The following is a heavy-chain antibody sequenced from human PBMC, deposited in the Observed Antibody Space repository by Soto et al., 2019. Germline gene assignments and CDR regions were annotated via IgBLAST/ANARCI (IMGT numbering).Heavy chain of an antibody. CDR2: SIPIFGTA. CDR1: GGTFNNYP. Sequence: SVKVSCKASGGTFNNYPITWVRQAPGEGPEWMGGSIPIFGTANYAQKFQGRVTISVDESTSTAYMELSSLRSEDTAVYYCARGRGYSGDDHYYYFDMDVWGQGTTVTVSS. CDR3: ARGRGYSGDDHYYYFDMDV. J-gene: IGHJ6*02. D-gene: IGHD5-12*01. V-gene: IGHV1-69*13.